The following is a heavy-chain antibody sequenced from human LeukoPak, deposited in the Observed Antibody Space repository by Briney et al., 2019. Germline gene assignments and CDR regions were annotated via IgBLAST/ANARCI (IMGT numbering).Heavy chain of an antibody. CDR1: GYTLTGCY. CDR2: INPNSGGT. V-gene: IGHV1-2*02. Sequence: ASVKVSCKASGYTLTGCYMHWVRQAPGQGLEWMGWINPNSGGTNYAQKFQGRVTTTRDTSISTAYMELSRLRSDDTAVYYCARDLTGTTSWDLDYWGQGTLVTVSS. D-gene: IGHD1-7*01. J-gene: IGHJ4*02. CDR3: ARDLTGTTSWDLDY.